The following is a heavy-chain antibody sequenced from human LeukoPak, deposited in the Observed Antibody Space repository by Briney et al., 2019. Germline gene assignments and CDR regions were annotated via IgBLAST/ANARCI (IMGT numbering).Heavy chain of an antibody. V-gene: IGHV4-59*01. D-gene: IGHD3-16*01. J-gene: IGHJ5*02. Sequence: NPSETLSLTCTVSGGSISSYYWSWIRQPPGKGLEWIGYIYYSGSTNYNPSLKSRVTISVDTSKNQFSLKLSSVTAADTAVYYCARDLMNWFDPWGQGTLVTVSS. CDR3: ARDLMNWFDP. CDR1: GGSISSYY. CDR2: IYYSGST.